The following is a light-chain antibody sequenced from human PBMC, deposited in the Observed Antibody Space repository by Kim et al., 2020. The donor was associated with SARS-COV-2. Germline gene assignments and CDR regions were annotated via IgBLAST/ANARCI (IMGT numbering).Light chain of an antibody. Sequence: ATRMTQSPSSLSASTGDRVTITCRASQGISSYLAWYQHKPGKAPNLLIYAASTLQSGVPSRFSGSGSGTDFTLTISCLQSEDFATYYCQQYYTYPLTFGGGTKVEI. CDR1: QGISSY. V-gene: IGKV1-8*01. CDR2: AAS. CDR3: QQYYTYPLT. J-gene: IGKJ4*01.